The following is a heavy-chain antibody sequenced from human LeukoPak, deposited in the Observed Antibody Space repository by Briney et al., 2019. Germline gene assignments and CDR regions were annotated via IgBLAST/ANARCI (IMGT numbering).Heavy chain of an antibody. CDR2: MNPNSGNT. J-gene: IGHJ4*02. CDR3: ASRYSYGYGDDY. V-gene: IGHV1-8*01. Sequence: ASVKVSCKASGYTFTSYDINWVRQATGQGLEWMGWMNPNSGNTGYAQKFQGRVTMTRNTSISTAYMGLSSLRSEDTAVYYCASRYSYGYGDDYWGQGTLVTVSS. CDR1: GYTFTSYD. D-gene: IGHD5-18*01.